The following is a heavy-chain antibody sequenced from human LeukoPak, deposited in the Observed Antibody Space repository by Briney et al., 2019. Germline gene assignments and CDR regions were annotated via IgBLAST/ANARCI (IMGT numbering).Heavy chain of an antibody. V-gene: IGHV3-7*01. CDR2: IKQDGSEK. J-gene: IGHJ5*02. CDR1: GFTFSSYW. Sequence: GGSLRLSCAASGFTFSSYWMSWVRQAPGKGLEWVANIKQDGSEKYYVDSVKGRFTTSRDNAENSLYLQMNSLRAENTAVYYCARVFSDFWSGYSYGWWFDPWGQGTLVTVSS. D-gene: IGHD3-3*01. CDR3: ARVFSDFWSGYSYGWWFDP.